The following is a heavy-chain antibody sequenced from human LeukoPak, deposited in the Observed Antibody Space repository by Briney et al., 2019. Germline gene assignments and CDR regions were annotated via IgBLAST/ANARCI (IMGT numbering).Heavy chain of an antibody. V-gene: IGHV4-39*07. CDR2: IYYGDST. CDR1: GFTFSNYA. CDR3: ARDSGEVPDY. D-gene: IGHD3-10*01. Sequence: GSLRLSCAASGFTFSNYAMSWVRQAPGKGLEWIASIYYGDSTYYTPSLKSRVTISLDTSKNQFSLKLRSVTAADTAVYYCARDSGEVPDYWGQGTLVTVSS. J-gene: IGHJ4*02.